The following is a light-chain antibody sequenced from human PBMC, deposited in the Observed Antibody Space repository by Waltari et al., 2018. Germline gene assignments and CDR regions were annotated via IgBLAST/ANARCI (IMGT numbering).Light chain of an antibody. Sequence: QSALTQPASVSGSPGQSITIFCSGTSSDVGYYNLVSRYQQHPGKAPKVIIYEVTKRPSGVCNRFSGSKSGNTASLTISGLQAEDEAEYFCCSFAGSVTFVVFGGGTKVTVL. J-gene: IGLJ2*01. CDR1: SSDVGYYNL. CDR3: CSFAGSVTFVV. V-gene: IGLV2-23*02. CDR2: EVT.